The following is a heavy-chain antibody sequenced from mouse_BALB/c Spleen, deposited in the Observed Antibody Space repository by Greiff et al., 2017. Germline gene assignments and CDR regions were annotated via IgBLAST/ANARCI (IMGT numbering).Heavy chain of an antibody. CDR1: GYSITSGYY. CDR2: ISYDGSN. D-gene: IGHD2-2*01. Sequence: VQLKQSGPGLVKPSQSLSLTCSVTGYSITSGYYWNWIRQFPGNKLEWMGYISYDGSNNYNPSLKNRISITRDTSKNQFFLKLNSVTTEDTATYYCAVWGYDGAMDYWGQGTSVTVSS. CDR3: AVWGYDGAMDY. J-gene: IGHJ4*01. V-gene: IGHV3-6*02.